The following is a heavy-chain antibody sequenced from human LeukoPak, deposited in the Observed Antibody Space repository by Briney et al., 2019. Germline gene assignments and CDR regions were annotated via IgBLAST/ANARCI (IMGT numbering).Heavy chain of an antibody. CDR3: AKDSGRAAAASPEGFDP. CDR1: GFTFSSYA. CDR2: ISGSGGST. D-gene: IGHD6-13*01. Sequence: GGSLRLSCAASGFTFSSYAMSWVRQAPGKGLEWVSAISGSGGSTYYADSVKGRFTISRDNSKNTLYLQMNSLRAEDTAVYYCAKDSGRAAAASPEGFDPWGQGTLVTVSS. V-gene: IGHV3-23*01. J-gene: IGHJ5*02.